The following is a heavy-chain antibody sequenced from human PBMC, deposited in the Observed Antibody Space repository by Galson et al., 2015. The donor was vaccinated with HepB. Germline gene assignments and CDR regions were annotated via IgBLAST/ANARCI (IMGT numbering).Heavy chain of an antibody. Sequence: SVKVSCKASGYTFTSYAMNWVRQAPGQGLEWMRWINTNTGNPTYAQGFTGRFVFSLDTSVSTAYLQISSLKAEDTAVYYCARDSVEMATILVVWGQGTLVTVSS. CDR2: INTNTGNP. CDR1: GYTFTSYA. D-gene: IGHD5-24*01. CDR3: ARDSVEMATILVV. J-gene: IGHJ4*02. V-gene: IGHV7-4-1*02.